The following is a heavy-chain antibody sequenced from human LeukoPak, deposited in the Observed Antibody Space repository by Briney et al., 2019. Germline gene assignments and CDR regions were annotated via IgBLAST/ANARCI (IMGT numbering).Heavy chain of an antibody. V-gene: IGHV1-18*01. J-gene: IGHJ4*02. CDR2: ISAYNGNT. CDR1: GYTFTIYG. Sequence: ASVTVSCTASGYTFTIYGISWVRQAPGQGLEWMGWISAYNGNTNYAQKLQGRVTMTTDTSTSTAYMELSSLRSEDTAVYYCARSGGVYYFDYWGQGTLVTVSS. D-gene: IGHD2-8*01. CDR3: ARSGGVYYFDY.